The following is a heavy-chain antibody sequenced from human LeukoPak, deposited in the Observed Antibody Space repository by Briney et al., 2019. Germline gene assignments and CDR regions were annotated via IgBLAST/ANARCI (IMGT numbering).Heavy chain of an antibody. CDR3: AKDLGGRYCSSTSCPFDY. Sequence: GGSLRLSCAVSGFTVSSNYMSWVRQAPGKGLEWVSVIYSGGSTYYADSVKGRFTISRDNSKNTLYLQMNSLRAEDTAVYYCAKDLGGRYCSSTSCPFDYWGQGTLVTVSS. V-gene: IGHV3-53*01. CDR1: GFTVSSNY. D-gene: IGHD2-2*01. CDR2: IYSGGST. J-gene: IGHJ4*02.